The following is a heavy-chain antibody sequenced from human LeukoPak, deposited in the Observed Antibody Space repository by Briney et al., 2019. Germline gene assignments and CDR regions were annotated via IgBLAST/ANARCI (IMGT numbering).Heavy chain of an antibody. V-gene: IGHV4-59*08. CDR3: ARHGLPPLWFGELLLSSYFDY. CDR1: GGSISSYY. CDR2: IYYSGST. Sequence: SETLSLTCTVSGGSISSYYWSWVRLPPGKGLEWIGYIYYSGSTNYNPSLKSRVTISVDTSKNQFSLKLSSVTAADTAVYYCARHGLPPLWFGELLLSSYFDYWGQGTLVTVSS. D-gene: IGHD3-10*01. J-gene: IGHJ4*02.